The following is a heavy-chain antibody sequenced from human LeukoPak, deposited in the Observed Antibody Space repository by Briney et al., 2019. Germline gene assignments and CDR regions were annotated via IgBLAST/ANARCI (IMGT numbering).Heavy chain of an antibody. Sequence: SYKASGYTFTSYYMHWVRQAPGKGLEWVAVISYDGSNKYYADSVKGRFTISRDNSKNTLYLQMNSLRAEDTAVYDCASGGWYGAFDIWGQGTMVTVSS. CDR3: ASGGWYGAFDI. CDR1: GYTFTSYY. CDR2: ISYDGSNK. D-gene: IGHD6-19*01. J-gene: IGHJ3*02. V-gene: IGHV3-30-3*01.